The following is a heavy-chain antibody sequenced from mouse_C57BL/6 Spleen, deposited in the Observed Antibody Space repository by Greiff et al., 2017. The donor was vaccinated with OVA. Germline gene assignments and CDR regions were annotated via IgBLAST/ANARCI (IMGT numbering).Heavy chain of an antibody. J-gene: IGHJ3*01. Sequence: QVQLQQPGAELVRPGSSVKLSCKASGYTFTSYWMDWVKQRPGQGLEWIGNIYPSDSETHYNQKFKDKATLTVDKSSSTAYMQLSSLTSEDSAVYNCARDGYDGFAYWGQGALVTVSA. CDR3: ARDGYDGFAY. V-gene: IGHV1-61*01. D-gene: IGHD2-2*01. CDR1: GYTFTSYW. CDR2: IYPSDSET.